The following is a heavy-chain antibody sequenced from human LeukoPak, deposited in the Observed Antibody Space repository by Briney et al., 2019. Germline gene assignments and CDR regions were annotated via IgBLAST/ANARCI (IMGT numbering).Heavy chain of an antibody. CDR2: IYYSGST. J-gene: IGHJ4*02. CDR1: CGSISSGGYY. Sequence: KSSQTLSLTCTVSCGSISSGGYYWSWIRQHPGKGLEWIGYIYYSGSTYYNPSLKSRVTISVDTSKNQFSLKLSSVTAADTAVYYCARVLDYDSSGYYSEWGQGTLVTVSS. CDR3: ARVLDYDSSGYYSE. D-gene: IGHD3-22*01. V-gene: IGHV4-31*03.